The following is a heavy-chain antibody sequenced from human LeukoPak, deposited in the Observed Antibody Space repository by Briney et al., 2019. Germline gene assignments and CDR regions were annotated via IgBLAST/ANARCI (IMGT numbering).Heavy chain of an antibody. CDR2: IYGGGNT. J-gene: IGHJ4*02. CDR3: ATGGRSGMAFDF. V-gene: IGHV3-53*01. Sequence: GGSLRLSCSFSGLIAISIYMAWVRQAPGKGLQWISFIYGGGNTLYADSVRDRFSISRDNSKSTLYLQMSSLRVEDTVVYYCATGGRSGMAFDFWGQGTLVTVSS. CDR1: GLIAISIY. D-gene: IGHD2-8*01.